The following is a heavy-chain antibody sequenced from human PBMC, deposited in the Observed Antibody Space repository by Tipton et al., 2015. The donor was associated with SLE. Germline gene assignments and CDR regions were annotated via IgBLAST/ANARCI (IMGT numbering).Heavy chain of an antibody. CDR3: ARLRLSAFDI. Sequence: GLVKPSETLSLTCAVSGYSISSGYYWGWFRQPPGKGLEWIGSIYHSGSTYYNPSLKSRVTISVDTSKDQFSLKLSSVTAADTAVYYCARLRLSAFDIWGQGTMVTVSS. D-gene: IGHD2/OR15-2a*01. CDR1: GYSISSGYY. V-gene: IGHV4-38-2*01. J-gene: IGHJ3*02. CDR2: IYHSGST.